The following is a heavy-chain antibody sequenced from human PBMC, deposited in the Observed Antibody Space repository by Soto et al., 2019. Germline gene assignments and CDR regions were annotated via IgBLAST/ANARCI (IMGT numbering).Heavy chain of an antibody. D-gene: IGHD3-10*01. Sequence: LRLSCAASGLTVSNNYMAWVRQAPGKGLEWVSIIYSGGSTYHADSVQGRFTLSRDTSKNTLFLQMHSLRVEDTAVYYCARVNYYGSGTFYKPDYYYGMDVWGQGTTVTVSS. CDR1: GLTVSNNY. V-gene: IGHV3-53*01. J-gene: IGHJ6*02. CDR2: IYSGGST. CDR3: ARVNYYGSGTFYKPDYYYGMDV.